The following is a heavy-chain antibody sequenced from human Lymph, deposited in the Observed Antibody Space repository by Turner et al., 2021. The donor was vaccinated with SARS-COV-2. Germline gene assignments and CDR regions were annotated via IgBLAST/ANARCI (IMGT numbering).Heavy chain of an antibody. J-gene: IGHJ4*02. CDR2: ISGSGVST. V-gene: IGHV3-23*01. Sequence: ELQLLESGGGLVQPGGSLRLSGAACGLPLSSNAMSWVRQASGRGLEWVSTISGSGVSTYYEDSVKGRFTISRDNSKNTLYLQMISLRAEDTAVYYCAKNEMAMIVVVITLFDYWGQGTLVTVSS. CDR3: AKNEMAMIVVVITLFDY. D-gene: IGHD3-22*01. CDR1: GLPLSSNA.